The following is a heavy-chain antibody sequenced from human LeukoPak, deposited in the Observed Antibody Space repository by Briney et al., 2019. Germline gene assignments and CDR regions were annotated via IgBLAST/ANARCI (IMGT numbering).Heavy chain of an antibody. CDR2: IRYDGSNK. CDR1: GFTFSSYG. CDR3: ASTRGYGDYAIFDY. J-gene: IGHJ4*02. D-gene: IGHD4-17*01. Sequence: GGSLRLSCAASGFTFSSYGMHWVRQAPGKGLEGVAFIRYDGSNKYYADSVKGRVTISRDNSKNTLYLQMNSLRAEDTAVYYCASTRGYGDYAIFDYWGQGTLVTVSS. V-gene: IGHV3-30*02.